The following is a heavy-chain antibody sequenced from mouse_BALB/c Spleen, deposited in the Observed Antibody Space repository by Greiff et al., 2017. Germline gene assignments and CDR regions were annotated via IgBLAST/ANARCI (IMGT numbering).Heavy chain of an antibody. V-gene: IGHV3-8*02. CDR1: GDSITSGY. CDR2: ISYSGST. J-gene: IGHJ4*01. Sequence: VQLKQSGPSLVKPSQTLSLTCSVTGDSITSGYWNWIRKFPGNKLEYMGYISYSGSTYYNPSLKSRISITRDTSKNQYYLQLNSVTTEDTATYYCARYGDGKGYAMDYWGQGTSVTVSS. CDR3: ARYGDGKGYAMDY. D-gene: IGHD2-1*01.